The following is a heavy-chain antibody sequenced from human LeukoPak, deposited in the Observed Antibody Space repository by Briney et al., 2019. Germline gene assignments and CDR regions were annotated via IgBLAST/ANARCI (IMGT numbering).Heavy chain of an antibody. D-gene: IGHD3-10*01. V-gene: IGHV3-23*01. CDR2: ISGSGGST. CDR1: GFTFSSYA. Sequence: GGSLRLSCAASGFTFSSYAMSWVRQAPGKGLEWVSAISGSGGSTYYADSVKGRFTISRDNSKNTLYLQMNSLRAEDTAVYYCAKDRVVGRGVGYFDYWGQGTLVTVSS. CDR3: AKDRVVGRGVGYFDY. J-gene: IGHJ4*02.